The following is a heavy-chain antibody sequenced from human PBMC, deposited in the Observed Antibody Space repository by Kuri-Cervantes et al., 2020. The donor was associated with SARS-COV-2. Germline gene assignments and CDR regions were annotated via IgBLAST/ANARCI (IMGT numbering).Heavy chain of an antibody. CDR2: IIPVSDTT. CDR3: AHITGTNGFGMDV. J-gene: IGHJ6*02. V-gene: IGHV1-69*06. CDR1: GGTFSSHA. Sequence: SVKVSCKASGGTFSSHAIIWVRHAPGQGLEWMGVIIPVSDTTNYAQTLQGRITISADKSTTTSYMELSSLTSIDTAVYYCAHITGTNGFGMDVWGQGTTVTVSS. D-gene: IGHD1-20*01.